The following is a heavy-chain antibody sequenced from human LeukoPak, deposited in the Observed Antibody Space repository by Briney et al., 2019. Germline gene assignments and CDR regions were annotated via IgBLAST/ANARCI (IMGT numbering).Heavy chain of an antibody. Sequence: ASVKVSCKASGYTFTSYDINWVRQATGQGLEWMGWLNPNSGNTGYAQKFQGRVTMTRNTSISTAYMELSSLRSEDTAVYYCARGAAPVDYYYYMDVWGKGTTVTVSS. CDR2: LNPNSGNT. CDR1: GYTFTSYD. D-gene: IGHD4-23*01. V-gene: IGHV1-8*01. CDR3: ARGAAPVDYYYYMDV. J-gene: IGHJ6*03.